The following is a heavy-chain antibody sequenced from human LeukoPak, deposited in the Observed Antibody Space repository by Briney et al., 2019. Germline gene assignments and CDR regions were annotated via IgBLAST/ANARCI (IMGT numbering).Heavy chain of an antibody. CDR1: GGSIGLYH. CDR3: ARDRAAGSDWLDP. J-gene: IGHJ5*02. V-gene: IGHV4-59*12. Sequence: PSETLSLTCTVSGGSIGLYHWTWIPQPPGKALEWIGYIYYNGSTKYNPSPKSRVTISLDTSKNQFSLKLSSVTAADTAVYYCARDRAAGSDWLDPWGQGTLVTVSS. D-gene: IGHD3-10*01. CDR2: IYYNGST.